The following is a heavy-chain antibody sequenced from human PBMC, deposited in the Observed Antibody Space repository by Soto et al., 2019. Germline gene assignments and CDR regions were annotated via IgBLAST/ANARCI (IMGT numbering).Heavy chain of an antibody. Sequence: QLQLRESGSRLVKPSQTLSLTCAVSGGSLTSGTYSWNWIRQPPGKGLEWIGYIFPSGTTYYNPSLKSRVSISIDVSKNQFSLNLRYLTAADTAVYYCARGREFDSWGQGTLVTVSS. CDR1: GGSLTSGTYS. CDR2: IFPSGTT. V-gene: IGHV4-30-2*01. CDR3: ARGREFDS. J-gene: IGHJ4*02.